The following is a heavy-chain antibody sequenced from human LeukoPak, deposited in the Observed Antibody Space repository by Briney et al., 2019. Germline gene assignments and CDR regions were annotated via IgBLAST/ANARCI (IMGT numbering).Heavy chain of an antibody. CDR3: ARAADYYDSSGYYPNWFDP. Sequence: SQTLSLTCTVSGGSISSGGYYWSWIRQHPGKGLEWIGYIYYSGSTYYNPSLKSRVTISVDTSKNQFSLKLSSVTAADTVVYYCARAADYYDSSGYYPNWFDPWGQGTLVTVSS. CDR1: GGSISSGGYY. D-gene: IGHD3-22*01. J-gene: IGHJ5*02. CDR2: IYYSGST. V-gene: IGHV4-31*03.